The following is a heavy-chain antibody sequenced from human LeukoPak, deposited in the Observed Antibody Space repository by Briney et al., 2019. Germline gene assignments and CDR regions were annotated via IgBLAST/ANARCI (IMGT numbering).Heavy chain of an antibody. CDR3: ASGLWAAAGTLDY. J-gene: IGHJ4*02. CDR1: GFPFSSYD. Sequence: PGGTLRLSCAASGFPFSSYDMNWVRQAPAKGLEWVSYISSSGSTIYYADSVKGRFTISRDNAKNSLYLQMNSLRAEDTAVYYCASGLWAAAGTLDYWGQGTLVTVSS. V-gene: IGHV3-48*03. D-gene: IGHD6-13*01. CDR2: ISSSGSTI.